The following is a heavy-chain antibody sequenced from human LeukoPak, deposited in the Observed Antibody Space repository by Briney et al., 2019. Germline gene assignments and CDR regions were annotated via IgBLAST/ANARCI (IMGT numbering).Heavy chain of an antibody. Sequence: PSETLSLTCTVSGGSISSYYWSWIRQPPGKGLEWIGYIYYSGSTNYNPSLKSRVTISVDTSKNQFSLKLSSVTAADTAVYYCAKDQRYYYDSSGYSDAFDIWGQGTMVTVSS. CDR3: AKDQRYYYDSSGYSDAFDI. CDR1: GGSISSYY. D-gene: IGHD3-22*01. J-gene: IGHJ3*02. CDR2: IYYSGST. V-gene: IGHV4-59*01.